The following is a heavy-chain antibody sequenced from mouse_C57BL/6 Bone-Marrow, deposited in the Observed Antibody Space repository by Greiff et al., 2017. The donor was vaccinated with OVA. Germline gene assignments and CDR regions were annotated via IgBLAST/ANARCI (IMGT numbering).Heavy chain of an antibody. CDR2: INPGSGGT. J-gene: IGHJ4*01. V-gene: IGHV1-54*01. CDR1: GYAFTNYL. D-gene: IGHD1-1*01. CDR3: ARSRFITTVVATSYYAMDY. Sequence: QVQLKQSGAELVRPGTSVKVSCKASGYAFTNYLIEWVKQRPGQGLEWIGVINPGSGGTNYNEKFKGKATLTADKSSSTAYMQLSSLTSEDSAVYFCARSRFITTVVATSYYAMDYWGQGTSVTVSS.